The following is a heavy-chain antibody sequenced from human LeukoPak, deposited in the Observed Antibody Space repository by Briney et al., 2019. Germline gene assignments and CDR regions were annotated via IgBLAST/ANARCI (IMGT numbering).Heavy chain of an antibody. CDR2: INHSGST. D-gene: IGHD3-10*01. J-gene: IGHJ2*01. V-gene: IGHV4-34*01. Sequence: SETLSLTCTVSGGSISSYYWSWIRQPPGKGLEWIGEINHSGSTNYNPSLKSRVTISVDTSKNQFSLKLSSVTAADTAVYYCAREDLGVNWYFDLWGRGTLVTVSS. CDR3: AREDLGVNWYFDL. CDR1: GGSISSYY.